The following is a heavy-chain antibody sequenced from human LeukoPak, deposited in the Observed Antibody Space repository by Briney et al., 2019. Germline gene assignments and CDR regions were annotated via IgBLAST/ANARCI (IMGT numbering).Heavy chain of an antibody. J-gene: IGHJ4*02. CDR3: AKDSLFLGELSSYFDY. CDR1: GVAFSHAW. V-gene: IGHV3-30*18. CDR2: ISYDGSNK. D-gene: IGHD3-16*02. Sequence: GGSLRLSCAASGVAFSHAWMSWVRQAPGKGLEWVAVISYDGSNKYYADSVKGRFTISRDNSKNTLYLQMNSLRAEDTAVYYCAKDSLFLGELSSYFDYWGQGTLVTVSS.